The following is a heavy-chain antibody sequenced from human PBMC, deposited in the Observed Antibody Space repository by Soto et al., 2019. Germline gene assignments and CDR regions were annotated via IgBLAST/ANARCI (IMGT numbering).Heavy chain of an antibody. D-gene: IGHD3-22*01. CDR3: ARDVDTSGHYSWFDP. V-gene: IGHV3-30*19. CDR1: GFRFSSYG. CDR2: IYYDGSNK. Sequence: QVQLVESGGGVVQPGRSLRLSCAASGFRFSSYGMHWVRQAPGKGLEWVAGIYYDGSNKYDADFGKGRFTISRDNSRDTRYLQMDSLRADDTAVYFCARDVDTSGHYSWFDPWGQGTLVIVSS. J-gene: IGHJ5*02.